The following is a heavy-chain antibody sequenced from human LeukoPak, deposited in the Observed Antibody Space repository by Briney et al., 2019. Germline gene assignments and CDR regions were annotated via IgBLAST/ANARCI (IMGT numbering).Heavy chain of an antibody. V-gene: IGHV4-34*01. J-gene: IGHJ4*02. CDR3: ARGSVRELVDY. D-gene: IGHD1-26*01. Sequence: SETLSLTCAVYGGSFSGYYWSWIRQPPGKGLEWIGEINHSGSTNYNPSLKSRVTISVDTSKNQFSLKLSSVTAADTAVYYCARGSVRELVDYWGQGTLVTVSS. CDR1: GGSFSGYY. CDR2: INHSGST.